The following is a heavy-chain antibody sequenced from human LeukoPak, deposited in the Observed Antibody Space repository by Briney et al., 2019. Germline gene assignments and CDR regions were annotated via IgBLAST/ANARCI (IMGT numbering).Heavy chain of an antibody. CDR3: ARGLPDSTNSYGSGSYQDY. J-gene: IGHJ4*02. CDR1: GGSISSSSYY. CDR2: INHSGST. V-gene: IGHV4-39*07. Sequence: PSETLSLTCTVSGGSISSSSYYWGWIRQPPGKGLEWIGEINHSGSTNYNPSLKSRVTISVDTSKNQFSLKLSSVTAADTAVYYCARGLPDSTNSYGSGSYQDYWGQGTLVTVSS. D-gene: IGHD3-10*01.